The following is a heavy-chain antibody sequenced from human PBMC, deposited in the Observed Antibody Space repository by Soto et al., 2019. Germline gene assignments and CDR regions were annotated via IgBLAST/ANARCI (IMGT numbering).Heavy chain of an antibody. J-gene: IGHJ4*02. Sequence: EVQLLESGGRLEQPGGSLRLSCAASGFTFSSYAMTWVRQAPGKGLEWVSTIGGSGGSIYYADSVKGRFILSRDNSKNTLYLQKNSLRVQDAPIYYCSKHMRRGDYGRFDNSGQGTVVTVSS. CDR3: SKHMRRGDYGRFDN. V-gene: IGHV3-23*01. CDR1: GFTFSSYA. D-gene: IGHD4-17*01. CDR2: IGGSGGSI.